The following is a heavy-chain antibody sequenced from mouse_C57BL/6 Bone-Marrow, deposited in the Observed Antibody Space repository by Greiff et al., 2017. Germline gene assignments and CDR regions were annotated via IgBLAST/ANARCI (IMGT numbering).Heavy chain of an antibody. D-gene: IGHD1-1*01. CDR3: ARTCGSSYWYFDV. CDR2: IWSGGST. V-gene: IGHV2-2*01. CDR1: GFSLTSYG. J-gene: IGHJ1*03. Sequence: VKLMESGPGLVQPSQSLSITCTVSGFSLTSYGVHWVRQSPGKGLEWLGVIWSGGSTDYNAAFISRLSISKDNSKSQVFFKMNSLQADDTAIYYCARTCGSSYWYFDVWGTGTTVTVSS.